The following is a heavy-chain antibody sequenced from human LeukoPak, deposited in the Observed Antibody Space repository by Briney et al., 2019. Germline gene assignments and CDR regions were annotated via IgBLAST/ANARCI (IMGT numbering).Heavy chain of an antibody. CDR1: GGSISSGSYY. CDR2: IYYSGST. V-gene: IGHV4-39*07. D-gene: IGHD3-10*01. CDR3: AREGITMVRGVISPKPVGQYNWFDP. Sequence: PSETLSLTCTVSGGSISSGSYYWGWIRQPPGKGLEWIGSIYYSGSTYYNPSLKSRVTISVDTPKNQFSLKLSSVTAADTAVYYCAREGITMVRGVISPKPVGQYNWFDPWGQGTLVTVSS. J-gene: IGHJ5*02.